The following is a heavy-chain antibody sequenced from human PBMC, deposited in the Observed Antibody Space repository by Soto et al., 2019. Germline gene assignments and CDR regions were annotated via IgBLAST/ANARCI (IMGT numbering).Heavy chain of an antibody. V-gene: IGHV1-2*02. CDR1: GYTFTGYY. D-gene: IGHD6-13*01. CDR3: ARDPIAAAGEPFDY. Sequence: GGSVNVSCKASGYTFTGYYMHWVRQAPGQGLEWMGWINPNSGGTNYAQKFQGRVTMTRDTSISTAYMELSRLRSDDTAVYYCARDPIAAAGEPFDYWGQGTLVTVSS. J-gene: IGHJ4*02. CDR2: INPNSGGT.